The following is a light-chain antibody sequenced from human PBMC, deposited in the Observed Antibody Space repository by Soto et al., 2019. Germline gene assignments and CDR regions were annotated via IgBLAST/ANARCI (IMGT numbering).Light chain of an antibody. Sequence: QTVVTQPPSVSAAPGQTVTMSCSGRNSNIGRNYVSWYQQLPGTAPKLLIYDTNKRPSGIPDRFSGSKSGTSATLGITGLQTGDEADYYCGTWDDSLIVVVFGGGTKLTVL. V-gene: IGLV1-51*01. CDR1: NSNIGRNY. J-gene: IGLJ2*01. CDR2: DTN. CDR3: GTWDDSLIVVV.